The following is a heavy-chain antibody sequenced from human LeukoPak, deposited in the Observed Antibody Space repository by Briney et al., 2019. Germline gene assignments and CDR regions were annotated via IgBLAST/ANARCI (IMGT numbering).Heavy chain of an antibody. J-gene: IGHJ4*02. CDR2: IYYSGGT. V-gene: IGHV4-59*01. D-gene: IGHD7-27*01. Sequence: SETLSLTCTVSGGSINYYYWMWIRQPPVKGLEWIGYIYYSGGTHYNPSLKSRVTMLVDTSKNQFSLKLTAVTAADPAVYYCARETPGAGQFDYWGQGSLVTVSS. CDR1: GGSINYYY. CDR3: ARETPGAGQFDY.